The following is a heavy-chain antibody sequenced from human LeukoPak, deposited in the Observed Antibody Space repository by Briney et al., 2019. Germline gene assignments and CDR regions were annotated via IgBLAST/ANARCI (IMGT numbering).Heavy chain of an antibody. CDR3: AGGRWLQFFGY. V-gene: IGHV4-59*01. D-gene: IGHD5-24*01. Sequence: ASETLSLTCTVSGGSISSYYWSWIRQPPGKGLEWIGYIYYSGSTNYNPSLKSRVTISVDTSKNQFSLKLSSVTAADTAVYYCAGGRWLQFFGYWGQGTLVTVSS. CDR2: IYYSGST. CDR1: GGSISSYY. J-gene: IGHJ4*02.